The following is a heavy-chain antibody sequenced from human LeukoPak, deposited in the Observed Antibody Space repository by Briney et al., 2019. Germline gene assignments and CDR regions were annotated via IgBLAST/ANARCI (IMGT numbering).Heavy chain of an antibody. V-gene: IGHV1-69*06. CDR2: ILPIFGTA. CDR3: ASVFGSRVPNI. D-gene: IGHD3-16*01. J-gene: IGHJ3*02. CDR1: GGTFSSYA. Sequence: GASVKVSCKASGGTFSSYAISWVRQAPGQGLEWMGRILPIFGTANYAQKFQGRVTITADKSTSTAYMELSSLRSEDTAVYYCASVFGSRVPNIWGQGTMVTVSS.